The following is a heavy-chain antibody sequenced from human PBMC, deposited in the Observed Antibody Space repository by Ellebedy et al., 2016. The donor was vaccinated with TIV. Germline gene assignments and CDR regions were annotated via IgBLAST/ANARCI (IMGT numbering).Heavy chain of an antibody. CDR1: GFTFDDYA. D-gene: IGHD3-10*01. CDR3: AKGSHYYGSGTFYGMDV. V-gene: IGHV3-9*03. CDR2: ISWNSGSI. Sequence: SLKISCAASGFTFDDYAMHWVRQAPGKGLEWVSGISWNSGSIGHADSVKGRFTISSDNAKNSLYLQMNSLRAEDMALYYCAKGSHYYGSGTFYGMDVWGQGTTVTVSS. J-gene: IGHJ6*02.